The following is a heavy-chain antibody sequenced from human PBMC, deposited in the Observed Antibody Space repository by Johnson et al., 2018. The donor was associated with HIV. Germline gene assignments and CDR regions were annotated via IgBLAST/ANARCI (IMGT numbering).Heavy chain of an antibody. CDR3: AEGNHGI. V-gene: IGHV3-30*04. CDR2: ISYDGSNK. D-gene: IGHD2/OR15-2a*01. Sequence: VQVVESGGGVVQAGRSLRLSCAASGFTFSSYAMHWVRQAPGKGLEWVAVISYDGSNKYYADSVKGRFTISRDNSKNTLYLQMNSLRAEDTAVYYCAEGNHGIWGQGTMVTVSS. CDR1: GFTFSSYA. J-gene: IGHJ3*02.